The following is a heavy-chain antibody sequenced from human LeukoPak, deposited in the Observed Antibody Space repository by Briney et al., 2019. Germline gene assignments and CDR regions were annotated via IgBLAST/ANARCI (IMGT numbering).Heavy chain of an antibody. D-gene: IGHD3-10*01. J-gene: IGHJ4*02. Sequence: SETLSLTCTVSGGSISSSSYYWGWIRQPPGKGLEWIGSIYYSGSTYYNPSLKSRVTISVDTSKNQFSLKLSSVTAADTAVYYCAREAETLAGIWLGELSDPLFDYWGQGTLVTVSS. CDR2: IYYSGST. V-gene: IGHV4-39*01. CDR3: AREAETLAGIWLGELSDPLFDY. CDR1: GGSISSSSYY.